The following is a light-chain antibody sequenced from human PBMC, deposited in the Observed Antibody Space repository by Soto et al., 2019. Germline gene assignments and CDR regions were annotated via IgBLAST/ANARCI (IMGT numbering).Light chain of an antibody. CDR3: QQYNDWRT. CDR2: GAS. Sequence: EIVMTQSPATLSVSPGERATLSCRASQSVGSNLAWYQQKTGQAPSLLIYGASTRATGIPARFSGSGSGTDFTLTISSLQSEDFAGYYCQQYNDWRTFGQGTKVEIK. CDR1: QSVGSN. J-gene: IGKJ1*01. V-gene: IGKV3-15*01.